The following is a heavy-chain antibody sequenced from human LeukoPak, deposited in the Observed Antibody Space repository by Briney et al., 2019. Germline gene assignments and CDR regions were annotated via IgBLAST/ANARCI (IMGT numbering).Heavy chain of an antibody. CDR3: ARGRGYSGYGL. CDR1: GGSISSSSYY. V-gene: IGHV4-39*07. D-gene: IGHD5-12*01. J-gene: IGHJ4*02. Sequence: SETLSLTCTVSGGSISSSSYYWGWIRQPPGKGLEWIGEINHSGSTNYNPSLYSRVTISLDTSNNHFSLRLTSVTAADTAVYYCARGRGYSGYGLWGQGTLVTVSS. CDR2: INHSGST.